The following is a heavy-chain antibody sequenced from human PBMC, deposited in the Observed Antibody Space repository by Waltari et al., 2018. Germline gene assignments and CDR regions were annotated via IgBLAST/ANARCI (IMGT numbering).Heavy chain of an antibody. D-gene: IGHD1-7*01. CDR1: GLPFSSHS. CDR2: IGGGGSMT. CDR3: AREKPTYERTSYAFDL. J-gene: IGHJ3*01. V-gene: IGHV3-23*01. Sequence: EVQLLEFGGGVVLSGGSWPLSRTAQGLPFSSHSMGWVRQARGTGLELVSTIGGGGSMTYYGDSVKGRFYISRDNSKNTLYLQINSLRLEDSATYYCAREKPTYERTSYAFDLWGQGTRVTVSS.